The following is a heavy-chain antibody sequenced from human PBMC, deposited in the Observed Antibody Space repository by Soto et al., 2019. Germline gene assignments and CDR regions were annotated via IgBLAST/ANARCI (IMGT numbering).Heavy chain of an antibody. CDR2: ISHDGNVN. J-gene: IGHJ6*03. D-gene: IGHD2-8*02. Sequence: QVQLVESGGGVVQPGRSLRLSCEASGFTFSSYAMHWVRQAPGKGLEWVAVISHDGNVNYYSESVKGRFTMSRDNSKDTQYLQMDSLRTEDTAVYFCAKDEYWDSHFYYFRDLWGKGTPVTVSS. V-gene: IGHV3-30*18. CDR3: AKDEYWDSHFYYFRDL. CDR1: GFTFSSYA.